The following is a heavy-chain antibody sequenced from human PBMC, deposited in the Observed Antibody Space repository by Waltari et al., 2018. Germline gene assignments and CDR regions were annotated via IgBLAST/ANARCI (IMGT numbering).Heavy chain of an antibody. CDR1: GCPITSNRPH. CDR3: ATYIGASIGTAAFDV. V-gene: IGHV4-39*01. D-gene: IGHD3-16*01. Sequence: QLHLQESGPGLVKPSATLSVTCSVSGCPITSNRPHRGWVRQPPGKGLEWTATISYSGATYNNPSLKSRVTISVDTSKNQFSLKLSSVTAADTAVYYCATYIGASIGTAAFDVWGQGTMVTVSS. J-gene: IGHJ3*01. CDR2: ISYSGAT.